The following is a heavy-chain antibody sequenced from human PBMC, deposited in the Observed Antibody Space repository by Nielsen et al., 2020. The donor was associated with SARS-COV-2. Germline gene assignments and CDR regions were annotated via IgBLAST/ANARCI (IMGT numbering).Heavy chain of an antibody. CDR3: AGHLSWYGMDV. CDR1: GFTFSSYG. V-gene: IGHV3-33*01. D-gene: IGHD3-16*02. Sequence: GGSLRLSCAASGFTFSSYGMHWVRKAPGKGLEWVAVIWYDGSNKYYADSVKGRFTISRDNSKNTLYLQMNSLRAEDTAVYYCAGHLSWYGMDVWGQGTTVTVSS. CDR2: IWYDGSNK. J-gene: IGHJ6*02.